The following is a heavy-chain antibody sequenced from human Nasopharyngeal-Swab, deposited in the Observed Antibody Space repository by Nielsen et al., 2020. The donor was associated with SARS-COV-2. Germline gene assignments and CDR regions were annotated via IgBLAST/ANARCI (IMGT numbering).Heavy chain of an antibody. Sequence: WSRQPPGKGLEWVAVISYDGSNKYYADSVKGRFTISRDNSKNTLYLQMNSLRAEDTAVYYCASPKTFYGGNTGVDRAFDIWGQGTMVTVSS. D-gene: IGHD4-23*01. CDR3: ASPKTFYGGNTGVDRAFDI. J-gene: IGHJ3*02. CDR2: ISYDGSNK. V-gene: IGHV3-30-3*01.